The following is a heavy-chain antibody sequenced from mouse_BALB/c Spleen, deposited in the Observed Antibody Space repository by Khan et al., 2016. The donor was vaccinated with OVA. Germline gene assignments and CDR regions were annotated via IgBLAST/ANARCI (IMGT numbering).Heavy chain of an antibody. CDR2: ISSGGDYT. V-gene: IGHV5-6*01. J-gene: IGHJ3*01. D-gene: IGHD4-1*01. Sequence: EVELVESGGDLVKPGGSLKLSCAASGFTFSSYSMSWVRQTPDKRLEWVASISSGGDYTYYPDGVKGRFAISRDNAKHTLYLQMSDLKAKDTAMYYGADHLTGSCAYGGQETLVTASA. CDR1: GFTFSSYS. CDR3: ADHLTGSCAY.